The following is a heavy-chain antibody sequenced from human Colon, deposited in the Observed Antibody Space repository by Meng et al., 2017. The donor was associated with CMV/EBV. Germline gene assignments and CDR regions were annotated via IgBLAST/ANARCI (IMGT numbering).Heavy chain of an antibody. CDR1: GGSISTYY. J-gene: IGHJ4*02. Sequence: SEPLSLTCNVSGGSISTYYWTWIRQSPGKGLEWIGNIYYTGSVKYNPSLKSRLTLSVDTAKNPFSLKLSSVTAADTAIYFCARADPSIAMYYFDYWGPGTLVTVSS. D-gene: IGHD3-16*01. CDR2: IYYTGSV. CDR3: ARADPSIAMYYFDY. V-gene: IGHV4-59*13.